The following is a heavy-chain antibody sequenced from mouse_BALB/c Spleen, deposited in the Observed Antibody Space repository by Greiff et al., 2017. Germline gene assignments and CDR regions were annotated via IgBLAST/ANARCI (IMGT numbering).Heavy chain of an antibody. CDR3: AREGGLGGWYFDV. CDR1: GYTFTSYW. J-gene: IGHJ1*01. Sequence: VQLHQSGAELAKPGASVKMSCKASGYTFTSYWMHWVKQRPGQGLEWIGYINPSTGYTEYNQKFKDKATLTADKSSSTAYMQLSSLTSEDSAVYYCAREGGLGGWYFDVWGAGTTVTVSA. V-gene: IGHV1-7*01. D-gene: IGHD2-2*01. CDR2: INPSTGYT.